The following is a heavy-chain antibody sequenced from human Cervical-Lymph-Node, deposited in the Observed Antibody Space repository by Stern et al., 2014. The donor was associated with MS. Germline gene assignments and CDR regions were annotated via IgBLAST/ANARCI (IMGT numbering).Heavy chain of an antibody. D-gene: IGHD1-1*01. J-gene: IGHJ6*02. Sequence: EVQLVESGGGFVQPGGSLRLSCAASGFSFNTYWMHWVRQAPGKGLVWVSRLNSDGSITSYADSVKGRFTISRDIAKNTLYLQMNSLRVDDTGVYYCARDMRNGYYGMDVWGQGTTVIVSS. CDR1: GFSFNTYW. V-gene: IGHV3-74*01. CDR3: ARDMRNGYYGMDV. CDR2: LNSDGSIT.